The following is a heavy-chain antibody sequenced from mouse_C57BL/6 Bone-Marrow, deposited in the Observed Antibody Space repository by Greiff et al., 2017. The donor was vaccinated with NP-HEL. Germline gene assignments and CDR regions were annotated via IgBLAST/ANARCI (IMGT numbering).Heavy chain of an antibody. CDR3: AINWDGAY. CDR1: GYTFTSYW. J-gene: IGHJ3*01. D-gene: IGHD4-1*01. CDR2: IDPSDSYT. V-gene: IGHV1-59*01. Sequence: QVQLQQPGAELVRPGTSVKLSCKASGYTFTSYWMHWVKQRPGQGLEWIGVIDPSDSYTNYNQKFKGKATLTVDTSSSTAYMQLSSLTSEDSAVYYCAINWDGAYWGQGTLVTVSA.